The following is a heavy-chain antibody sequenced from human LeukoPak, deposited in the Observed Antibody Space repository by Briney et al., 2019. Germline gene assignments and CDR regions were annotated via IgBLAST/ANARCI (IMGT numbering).Heavy chain of an antibody. J-gene: IGHJ4*02. CDR2: VKQDDSEK. Sequence: PGGSLRLSCAASGFIFSGNWMSWVRQAPGKGLEWVASVKQDDSEKFYVDSVKGRFTIFRDNAEKSLYLQMNSLRAEDTAVYYCARVYYYYDSSGYPYYFDYWGQGTLVTVSS. CDR1: GFIFSGNW. D-gene: IGHD3-22*01. CDR3: ARVYYYYDSSGYPYYFDY. V-gene: IGHV3-7*01.